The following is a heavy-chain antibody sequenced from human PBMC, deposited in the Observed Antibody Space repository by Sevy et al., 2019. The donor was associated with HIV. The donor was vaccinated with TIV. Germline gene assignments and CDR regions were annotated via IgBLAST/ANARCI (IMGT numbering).Heavy chain of an antibody. CDR2: ISSSGSTI. CDR1: GFTFSSYE. CDR3: ARVSPDYYDSSGYYWGYYYYGMDV. Sequence: GGSLRLSCAASGFTFSSYEMNWVRQAPGKGLEWVSYISSSGSTIYYADSVKGRFTISRDNAKNSLYLQMNSLRAEDTAVYYCARVSPDYYDSSGYYWGYYYYGMDVWGQGTMVTVSS. J-gene: IGHJ6*02. V-gene: IGHV3-48*03. D-gene: IGHD3-22*01.